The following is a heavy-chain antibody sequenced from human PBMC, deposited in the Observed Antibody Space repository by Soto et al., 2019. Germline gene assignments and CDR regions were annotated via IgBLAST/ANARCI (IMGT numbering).Heavy chain of an antibody. CDR2: VYYTGTT. Sequence: PSETLSLTCTVSGGSISSYYWSWIRRPPGKGLEWIGYVYYTGTTKYNPSLKSRLTISVDRSKNQVSLNLTSVTAADTAVYFCARIGGYYQALDSWGPGTWVTVS. D-gene: IGHD3-3*01. CDR3: ARIGGYYQALDS. J-gene: IGHJ4*02. V-gene: IGHV4-59*08. CDR1: GGSISSYY.